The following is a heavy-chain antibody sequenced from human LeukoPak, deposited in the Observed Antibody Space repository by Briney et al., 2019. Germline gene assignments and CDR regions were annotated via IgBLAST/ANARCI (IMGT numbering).Heavy chain of an antibody. CDR1: GFTFSSYW. CDR2: INSDGSST. J-gene: IGHJ6*02. Sequence: GGSLRLSCAASGFTFSSYWMHWVRQAPGKGLVWVSRINSDGSSTYYADSVKGRFTISRDNSKNTLYLQMNSLRAEDTAVYYCAREKYCSSTSCTYYYYYGMDVWGQGTTVTVSS. V-gene: IGHV3-74*01. CDR3: AREKYCSSTSCTYYYYYGMDV. D-gene: IGHD2-2*01.